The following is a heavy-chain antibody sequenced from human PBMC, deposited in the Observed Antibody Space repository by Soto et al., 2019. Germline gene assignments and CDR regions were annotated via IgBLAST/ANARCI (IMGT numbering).Heavy chain of an antibody. Sequence: SGPTLVNPAQTLTLTCTFSGFSLSTSGVGVGWIRQPPGKALEWLALIYWNDDKHYSPSLKSRLTITKDTYKNQVVLRMTDIDPVDTATYYCAHRRYCSGTSCYTGIDPWGQGTLVTVSS. CDR3: AHRRYCSGTSCYTGIDP. V-gene: IGHV2-5*01. J-gene: IGHJ5*02. CDR1: GFSLSTSGVG. D-gene: IGHD2-2*02. CDR2: IYWNDDK.